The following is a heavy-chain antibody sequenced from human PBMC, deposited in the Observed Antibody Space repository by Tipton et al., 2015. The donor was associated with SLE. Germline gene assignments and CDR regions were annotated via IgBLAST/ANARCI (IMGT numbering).Heavy chain of an antibody. J-gene: IGHJ4*02. V-gene: IGHV4-59*11. CDR1: GGSISSHY. D-gene: IGHD4-17*01. Sequence: TLSLTCTVSGGSISSHYWSWIRQPPGKGLEWIGYIYYSGSTNYNPSLKSRVTISVDTSKNQFSLKLSSVSAADTAVYYSARALRSWDYFFDYWGQGTLVTVSS. CDR3: ARALRSWDYFFDY. CDR2: IYYSGST.